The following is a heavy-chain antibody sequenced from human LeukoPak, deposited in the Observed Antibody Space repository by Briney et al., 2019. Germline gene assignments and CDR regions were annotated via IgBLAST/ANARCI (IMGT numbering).Heavy chain of an antibody. CDR1: GFSLSTSGVG. V-gene: IGHV2-5*01. CDR3: AHNGVYCSSTSCYDY. CDR2: IYWNDDK. J-gene: IGHJ4*02. Sequence: SGPTLVNPTQPLTLTCTFSGFSLSTSGVGVGWIRQPPGKALEWLALIYWNDDKRYSPSLKSRLTITKDTSKNQVVLTMTNMDPVDTATYYCAHNGVYCSSTSCYDYWGQGTLVTVSS. D-gene: IGHD2-2*01.